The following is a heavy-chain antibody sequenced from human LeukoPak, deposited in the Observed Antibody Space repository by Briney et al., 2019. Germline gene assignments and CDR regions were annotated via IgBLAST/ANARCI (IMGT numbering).Heavy chain of an antibody. Sequence: GGSLRLSCAASGFTFSNYAMIWVRQAPGKGLEWVSALSGSGATTYYADSVKGRFTISRDNSKKTLYLQMNSLRADDTAVYYCANGKSEYSGGWPRETFWGQGTLVTVSS. CDR2: LSGSGATT. J-gene: IGHJ4*02. CDR3: ANGKSEYSGGWPRETF. D-gene: IGHD6-19*01. CDR1: GFTFSNYA. V-gene: IGHV3-23*01.